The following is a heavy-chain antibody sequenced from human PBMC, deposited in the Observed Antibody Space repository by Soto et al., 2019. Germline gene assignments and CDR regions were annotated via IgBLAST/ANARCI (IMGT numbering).Heavy chain of an antibody. CDR1: AGTFSSYT. V-gene: IGHV1-69*02. D-gene: IGHD2-15*01. Sequence: QVQLVQSGAEVKKPGSSVKVSCKASAGTFSSYTISWVRQAPGQGLEWMGRIIPILGIANYAQKFQGRVTINADKSTSTAYMELSSLRSEDTAVYYCARPLEMATPGPVDYWGQGTLVTVSS. J-gene: IGHJ4*02. CDR2: IIPILGIA. CDR3: ARPLEMATPGPVDY.